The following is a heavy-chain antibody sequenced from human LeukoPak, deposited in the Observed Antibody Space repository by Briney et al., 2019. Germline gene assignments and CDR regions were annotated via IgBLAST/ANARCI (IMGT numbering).Heavy chain of an antibody. CDR1: GGSISSSSYY. Sequence: SETLSLTCTVSGGSISSSSYYWGWIRQPPGKGLEWIGSIYYSGSTYYNPSLKSRVTISVDTSKNQFSLKLSSVTAADTAVYYCARGRRYYDFWSGYYPSDEDYYYNYGMDVWGQGTTVTVSS. D-gene: IGHD3-3*01. CDR2: IYYSGST. V-gene: IGHV4-39*01. J-gene: IGHJ6*02. CDR3: ARGRRYYDFWSGYYPSDEDYYYNYGMDV.